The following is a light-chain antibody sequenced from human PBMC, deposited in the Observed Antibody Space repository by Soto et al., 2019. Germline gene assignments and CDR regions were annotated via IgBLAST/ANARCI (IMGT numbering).Light chain of an antibody. J-gene: IGLJ2*01. Sequence: QSVLTQPPSVSGAPGQRVTISCTGSSSNIGAGYDVHWYQQLPGTAPKLLIYGNSTRPSGVPDRFSGSKSGTSASLAITGLQAEDEAEYYCQSYDSSLSGHVVFGGGTKLTVL. CDR3: QSYDSSLSGHVV. CDR1: SSNIGAGYD. CDR2: GNS. V-gene: IGLV1-40*01.